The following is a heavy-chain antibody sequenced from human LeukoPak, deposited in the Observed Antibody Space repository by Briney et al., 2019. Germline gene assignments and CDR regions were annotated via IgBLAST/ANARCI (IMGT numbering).Heavy chain of an antibody. J-gene: IGHJ3*02. CDR3: ARVDSSSWLGAFDI. D-gene: IGHD6-13*01. Sequence: SETLSLTCTVSGGSISSYYWSWIRQPAGKGLEWIGHIYTSGSTNYNPSLKSRVTISVDTSKNQFSLKLSSVTAANKAVYYRARVDSSSWLGAFDIWGQGTMVTVSS. CDR2: IYTSGST. V-gene: IGHV4-4*07. CDR1: GGSISSYY.